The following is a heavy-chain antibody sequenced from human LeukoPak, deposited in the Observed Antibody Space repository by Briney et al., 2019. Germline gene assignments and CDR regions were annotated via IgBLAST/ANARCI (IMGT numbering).Heavy chain of an antibody. CDR3: ARVLKAVAGENDY. J-gene: IGHJ4*02. CDR1: GYTFTGYY. Sequence: ASVKVSCKASGYTFTGYYMHWVRQAPGQGLEWMGRINPNSGGTSYAQKFQGRVTMTRDMSISTAYMELSRLRSDDTAVYYCARVLKAVAGENDYWGQGTLVTVSS. D-gene: IGHD6-19*01. V-gene: IGHV1-2*06. CDR2: INPNSGGT.